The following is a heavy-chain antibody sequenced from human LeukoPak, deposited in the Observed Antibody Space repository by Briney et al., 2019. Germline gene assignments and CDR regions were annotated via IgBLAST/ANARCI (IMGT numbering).Heavy chain of an antibody. J-gene: IGHJ4*02. Sequence: ASVKVSRKASGYTFIGYHMHWVRQAPGQGFEWMGWINPNSGGTDYAQKFQGGVTMTRDTSINTAYMEVSRLTSDDTAVYYCAMSVGHYYFDYWGQGTLVTVSS. V-gene: IGHV1-2*02. CDR3: AMSVGHYYFDY. CDR2: INPNSGGT. CDR1: GYTFIGYH. D-gene: IGHD5/OR15-5a*01.